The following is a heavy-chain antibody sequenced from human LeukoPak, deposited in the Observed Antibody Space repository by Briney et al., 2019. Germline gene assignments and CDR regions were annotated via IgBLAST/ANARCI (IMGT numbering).Heavy chain of an antibody. CDR1: GFTFSSYS. CDR3: ARDMSPSSSSWYSWGY. J-gene: IGHJ4*02. Sequence: GGSLRLSCAASGFTFSSYSMNWVRQAPGKGLEWVSSISSSSSYIYYADSVKGRFTISRDNAKNSLYLQMNSLRAEDTAVYYCARDMSPSSSSWYSWGYWGQGTLVTVSS. CDR2: ISSSSSYI. D-gene: IGHD6-13*01. V-gene: IGHV3-21*01.